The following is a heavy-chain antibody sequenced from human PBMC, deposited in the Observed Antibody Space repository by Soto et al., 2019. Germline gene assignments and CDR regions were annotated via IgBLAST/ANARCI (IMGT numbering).Heavy chain of an antibody. CDR1: GGSISSGGYY. CDR2: IYYSGST. Sequence: SETLSLTCTVSGGSISSGGYYWSWIRQHPGKGLEWIGYIYYSGSTYYNPSLKSRVTISVDTSKNQFSLKLSSVTAADTAVYYCARGPIPVVRRYFDSWGQGIPVTVSS. V-gene: IGHV4-31*03. D-gene: IGHD2-15*01. J-gene: IGHJ4*02. CDR3: ARGPIPVVRRYFDS.